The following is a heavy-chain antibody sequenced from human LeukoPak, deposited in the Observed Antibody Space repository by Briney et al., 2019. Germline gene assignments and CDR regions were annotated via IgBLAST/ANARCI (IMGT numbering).Heavy chain of an antibody. J-gene: IGHJ4*02. D-gene: IGHD2-2*01. CDR1: GFTFSSYN. Sequence: GGSLRLSCAVSGFTFSSYNMNWVRQAPGKGLEWVSSISSSSSYIYYADSVKGRFTISRDNAKNSLYLQMNSLRAEDTAVYYCARVPAAVQSAGVVYFDYWGQGTLLTVSS. V-gene: IGHV3-21*01. CDR3: ARVPAAVQSAGVVYFDY. CDR2: ISSSSSYI.